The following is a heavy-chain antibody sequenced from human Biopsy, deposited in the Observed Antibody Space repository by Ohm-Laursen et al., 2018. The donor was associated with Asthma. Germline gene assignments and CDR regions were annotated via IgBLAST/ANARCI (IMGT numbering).Heavy chain of an antibody. J-gene: IGHJ4*02. D-gene: IGHD3-22*01. Sequence: TLSLTCPVSYGSITSGGYYWTWIRQHPGKGLEWIGFIYYSGSTYYNPSLKSRVSISIDTSKNQFSLKLSSVTAADTAVYYCAGAQDYYDSRGYYRSFDYWGQGTLVTVSS. CDR3: AGAQDYYDSRGYYRSFDY. CDR2: IYYSGST. V-gene: IGHV4-31*03. CDR1: YGSITSGGYY.